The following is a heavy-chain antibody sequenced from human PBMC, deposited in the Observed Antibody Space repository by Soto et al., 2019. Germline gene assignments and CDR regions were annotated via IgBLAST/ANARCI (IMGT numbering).Heavy chain of an antibody. CDR2: YSYTGST. Sequence: QLQLQESGPGLVKPSETLSLASTVSGGSISSRTYYWSWIRQPPGKGLEWIGSYSYTGSTYYSPTLKSRVTISVDTSKNHFSLTLSSVTAADTAVYYCARLSGYTFWGNWGQGTLVTVSS. V-gene: IGHV4-39*02. CDR1: GGSISSRTYY. D-gene: IGHD3-16*01. J-gene: IGHJ4*02. CDR3: ARLSGYTFWGN.